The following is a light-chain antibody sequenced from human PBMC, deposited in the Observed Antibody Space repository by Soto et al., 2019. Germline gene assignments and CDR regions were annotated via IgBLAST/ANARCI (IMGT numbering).Light chain of an antibody. CDR2: DAS. Sequence: EIVLTXSPATLSLXXXXXATLSCRASQSISNYLAWYQQKPGQAPRLLIYDASNRATGIPARFSGSGSGTDFTLIISSLEPEDFAVYYCQQRTNWPLTFGGGTKVEIK. V-gene: IGKV3-11*01. CDR3: QQRTNWPLT. CDR1: QSISNY. J-gene: IGKJ4*01.